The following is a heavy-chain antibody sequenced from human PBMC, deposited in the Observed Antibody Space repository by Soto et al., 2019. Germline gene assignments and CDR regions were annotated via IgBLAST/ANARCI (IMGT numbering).Heavy chain of an antibody. J-gene: IGHJ3*02. Sequence: GGSLRLSCAASGFICSGYDMSWVGQSPGKGLEWVSTILVGGSTHYEDSVKGRFTISRDGSKNTVYLQMNSLTAGDTAVYYCAKATATGGGAFDICGQGTMVTVSS. CDR1: GFICSGYD. CDR2: ILVGGST. D-gene: IGHD2-8*02. CDR3: AKATATGGGAFDI. V-gene: IGHV3-23*01.